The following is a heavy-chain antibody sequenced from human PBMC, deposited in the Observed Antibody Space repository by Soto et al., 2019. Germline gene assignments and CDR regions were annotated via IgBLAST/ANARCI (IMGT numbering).Heavy chain of an antibody. D-gene: IGHD2-2*01. CDR1: GYTFASYW. Sequence: PGESLKISCQGSGYTFASYWIAWVRQMPGKGLEWMGIIYPGDSDTRYSPSFQGQVTISVDKSISTAYLQWSSLKASDTAIYYCTRTGNFDIWGQGTTVTVSS. V-gene: IGHV5-51*01. CDR3: TRTGNFDI. CDR2: IYPGDSDT. J-gene: IGHJ3*02.